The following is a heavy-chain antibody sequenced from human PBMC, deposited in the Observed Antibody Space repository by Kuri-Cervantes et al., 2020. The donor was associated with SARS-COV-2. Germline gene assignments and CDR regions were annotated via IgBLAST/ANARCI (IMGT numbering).Heavy chain of an antibody. Sequence: LKISCAASGFTVSSNYMSWVRQAPGKGLEWGSIIYGGGSTYYADSVNGRFTIPRDNSKNTLYLQMNSLRAEDTAVYYWARGYEARYSSSWYLDYWGQGTLVTVSS. D-gene: IGHD6-13*01. CDR3: ARGYEARYSSSWYLDY. J-gene: IGHJ4*02. CDR1: GFTVSSNY. CDR2: IYGGGST. V-gene: IGHV3-53*01.